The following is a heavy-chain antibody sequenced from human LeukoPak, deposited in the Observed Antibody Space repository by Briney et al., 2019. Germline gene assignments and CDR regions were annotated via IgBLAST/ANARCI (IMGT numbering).Heavy chain of an antibody. D-gene: IGHD3-10*01. CDR1: GYSFTSYW. CDR3: ATNYYGSGSYYLFDP. J-gene: IGHJ5*02. CDR2: IYPGDSDT. V-gene: IGHV5-51*01. Sequence: GESLKISCKGSGYSFTSYWIGWVRQMPGKGLEWMGIIYPGDSDTRYSPSFQGQVTISADKSISTAYLQWSSLKASDTAMYYCATNYYGSGSYYLFDPWGQGTQVTVSS.